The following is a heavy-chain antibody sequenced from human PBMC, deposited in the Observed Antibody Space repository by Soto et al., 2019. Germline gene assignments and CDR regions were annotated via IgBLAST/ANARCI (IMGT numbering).Heavy chain of an antibody. Sequence: QITLKESGPTLVKPTQTLTLTCTFSGFSLSTSGVGVGWIRQPPGKALEWLALIYWDDDKRYSPSLKSRLTITKDTSKNQVVLTMTNMDPVDTATYYCAHYYYDSSGPTYYFDYWGQGTLVTVSS. J-gene: IGHJ4*02. CDR3: AHYYYDSSGPTYYFDY. V-gene: IGHV2-5*02. D-gene: IGHD3-22*01. CDR2: IYWDDDK. CDR1: GFSLSTSGVG.